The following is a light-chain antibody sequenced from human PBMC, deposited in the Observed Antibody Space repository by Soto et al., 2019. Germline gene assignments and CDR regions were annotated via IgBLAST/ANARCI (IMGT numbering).Light chain of an antibody. J-gene: IGLJ2*01. CDR1: NNDVGGYNF. V-gene: IGLV2-14*01. CDR3: SSYTTSSTQV. Sequence: QSALTQPASVSGSPGQSITISCTGTNNDVGGYNFVSWYQQHPGKAPKLMIYEVNNRPSGVSNRFSGSKSDNTASLTISGLQAEDEADYYCSSYTTSSTQVFGGGTQLTVL. CDR2: EVN.